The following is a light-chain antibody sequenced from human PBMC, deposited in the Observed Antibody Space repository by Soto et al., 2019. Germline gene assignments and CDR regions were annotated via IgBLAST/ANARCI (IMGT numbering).Light chain of an antibody. CDR1: QSISSY. V-gene: IGKV1-39*01. CDR2: AAS. Sequence: DLPMTQSPSSLSASVGDRVTITCRASQSISSYLNWYQQKPGKAPKLLIYAASSLQSGVPSRFSGSGSGTDFTLTISSLQPEDFATYYCQQSYSTPFGPGTKVDIK. J-gene: IGKJ3*01. CDR3: QQSYSTP.